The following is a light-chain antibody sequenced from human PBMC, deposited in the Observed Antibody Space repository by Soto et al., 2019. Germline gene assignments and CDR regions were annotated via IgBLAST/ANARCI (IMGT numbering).Light chain of an antibody. V-gene: IGKV1-39*01. CDR3: QQSNTTPWT. CDR2: LTS. Sequence: EIQMTQSPSSLSASVGERITLTCRASQSVSTYLNWYQQKPGRAPQLLIYLTSTLASGVPSRFSGSGSGTEFTLTISSLQPEDFATYHCQQSNTTPWTFGQGTKLDVK. J-gene: IGKJ5*01. CDR1: QSVSTY.